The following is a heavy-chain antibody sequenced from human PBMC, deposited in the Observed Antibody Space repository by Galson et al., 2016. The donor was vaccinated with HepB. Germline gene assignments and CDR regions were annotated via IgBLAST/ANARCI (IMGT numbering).Heavy chain of an antibody. Sequence: QSGAEVKQPGESLRISCKGFGNNFANYWIGWVRQMPGKGLEWMGIVWPGDSDARYNPSFRGQVTISADNSITTAYLQWSSLKASDTGIYYCARRNTATISKGVHENNVFAMDVWGQGTTVTVSS. V-gene: IGHV5-51*01. D-gene: IGHD3-9*01. J-gene: IGHJ6*02. CDR2: VWPGDSDA. CDR3: ARRNTATISKGVHENNVFAMDV. CDR1: GNNFANYW.